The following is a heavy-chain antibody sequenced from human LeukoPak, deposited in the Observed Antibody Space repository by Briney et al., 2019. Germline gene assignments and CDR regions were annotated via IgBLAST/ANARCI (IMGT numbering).Heavy chain of an antibody. D-gene: IGHD2-15*01. V-gene: IGHV3-11*01. CDR3: ARSPVGGSPYYYYGMDV. Sequence: LRLSCAVSVFTFCVYYMCCIREAPGKGLEWGLDISGSGSTIYYADPVKGRFTSDRDNGKNSLDLQMKSLRDEDTAVYYCARSPVGGSPYYYYGMDVWGQGTTVTVSS. J-gene: IGHJ6*02. CDR2: ISGSGSTI. CDR1: VFTFCVYY.